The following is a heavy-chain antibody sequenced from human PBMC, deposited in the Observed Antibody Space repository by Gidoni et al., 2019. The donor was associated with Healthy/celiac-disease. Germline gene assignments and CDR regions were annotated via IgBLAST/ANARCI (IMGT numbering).Heavy chain of an antibody. J-gene: IGHJ4*02. V-gene: IGHV1-69*01. CDR3: ASSGGSCYSGGCPLDY. Sequence: QVQLVQSGAEVKQPGSSVTVSCKASGGTFSSYAISWVRQAPGQGLEWMGGIIPIFGTANYAQKFQGRVTITADESTSTAYMELSSLRSEDTAVYYCASSGGSCYSGGCPLDYWGQGTLVTVSS. CDR1: GGTFSSYA. D-gene: IGHD2-15*01. CDR2: IIPIFGTA.